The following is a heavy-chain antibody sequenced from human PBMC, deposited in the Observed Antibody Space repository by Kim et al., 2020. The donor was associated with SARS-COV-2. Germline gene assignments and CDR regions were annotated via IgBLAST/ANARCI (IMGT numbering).Heavy chain of an antibody. J-gene: IGHJ4*02. Sequence: SETLSLTCAVYGGSFSGYYWSWIRQPPGKGLEWIGEINHSGSTNYNPSLKSRVTISVDTSKNQFSLKLSSVTDADTAVYYFPREGPRDIVVVTASFDYWGQGTLVKVSS. V-gene: IGHV4-34*01. D-gene: IGHD2-21*02. CDR3: PREGPRDIVVVTASFDY. CDR2: INHSGST. CDR1: GGSFSGYY.